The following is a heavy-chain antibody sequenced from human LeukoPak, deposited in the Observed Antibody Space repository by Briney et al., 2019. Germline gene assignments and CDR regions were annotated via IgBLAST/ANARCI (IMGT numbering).Heavy chain of an antibody. CDR2: IGTAGDT. CDR3: ARVLLRLGELSLDP. V-gene: IGHV3-13*01. Sequence: GGSLRLSCAASGFTFSSYGMHWVRQATGKGLEWVSAIGTAGDTYYPGSVKGRFTISRENAKNSLYLQMNSPRAEDTAVYYCARVLLRLGELSLDPWGQGTLVTVSS. CDR1: GFTFSSYG. J-gene: IGHJ5*02. D-gene: IGHD3-16*02.